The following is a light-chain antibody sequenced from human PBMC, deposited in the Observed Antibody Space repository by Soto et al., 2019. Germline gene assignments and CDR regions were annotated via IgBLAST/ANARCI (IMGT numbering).Light chain of an antibody. CDR1: QSISSY. J-gene: IGKJ4*01. V-gene: IGKV1-39*01. CDR2: AAS. CDR3: QQSYSTRRT. Sequence: DIQMTQSPSSLSASIGDRVTITCRASQSISSYLNWYQHRPGKAPKLLIYAASSLQPGVPSRFSGSGSGTDFPLTISSLQPEDFATYYCQQSYSTRRTFGGGTKVEIK.